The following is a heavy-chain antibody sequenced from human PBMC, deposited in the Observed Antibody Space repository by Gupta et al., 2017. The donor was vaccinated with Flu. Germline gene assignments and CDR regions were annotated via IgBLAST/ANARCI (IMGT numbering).Heavy chain of an antibody. Sequence: QVQLQESGPGLVKPSETLSLTCTVSGGSISSYYWSWIRQPPGKGLEWIGYIYYSGSTNYNPSLKSRVTISVDTSKNQFSLKLSSVTAADTAVYYCAREVRQLNYYYDSSGYYDWFDPWGQGTLVTVSS. CDR2: IYYSGST. CDR3: AREVRQLNYYYDSSGYYDWFDP. V-gene: IGHV4-59*01. CDR1: GGSISSYY. J-gene: IGHJ5*02. D-gene: IGHD3-22*01.